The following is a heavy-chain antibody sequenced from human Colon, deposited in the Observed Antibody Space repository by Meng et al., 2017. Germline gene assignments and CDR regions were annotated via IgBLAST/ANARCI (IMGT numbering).Heavy chain of an antibody. CDR3: ARDRKHYGERGWFDP. V-gene: IGHV4-30-4*01. CDR1: RGYLSSGGVY. CDR2: ISYSGGT. J-gene: IGHJ5*02. Sequence: LLQRSVPGLLQPSHTLAPRCTVSRGYLSSGGVYSCWIRQPPWEGLEWIGYISYSGGTYSNASLQSRVYILIDRSKNQFFPQLSSVTAAANAVYYCARDRKHYGERGWFDPWGQGTLVTVSS. D-gene: IGHD4-17*01.